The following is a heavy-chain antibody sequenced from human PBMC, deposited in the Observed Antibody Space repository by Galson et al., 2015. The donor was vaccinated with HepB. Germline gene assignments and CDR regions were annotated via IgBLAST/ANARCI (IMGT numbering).Heavy chain of an antibody. J-gene: IGHJ5*01. V-gene: IGHV5-10-1*01. CDR1: GYRFAIHW. CDR3: ARNVQYIGSTENWLDS. Sequence: QSGAEVKKPGESLRISCRTSGYRFAIHWITWVRQMPGKGLEWMGRIDPSDSYTNYSPSLQGHVTISADKSTAAAYLQWSSLKASDTAIYYCARNVQYIGSTENWLDSWGQGTLVTISS. CDR2: IDPSDSYT. D-gene: IGHD5-12*01.